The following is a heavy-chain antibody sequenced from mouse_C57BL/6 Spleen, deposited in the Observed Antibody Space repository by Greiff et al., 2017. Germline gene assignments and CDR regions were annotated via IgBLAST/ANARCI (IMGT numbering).Heavy chain of an antibody. CDR1: GFTFSDYY. CDR3: ARRYGSSYAMDY. D-gene: IGHD1-1*01. CDR2: ISNGGGST. Sequence: EVKLMESGGGLVQPGGSLKLSCAASGFTFSDYYMYWVRQTPEKRLEWVAYISNGGGSTYYPDTVKGRFTISRDNAKNTLYLQMSRLKSEDTAMYYCARRYGSSYAMDYWGQGTSVTVSS. J-gene: IGHJ4*01. V-gene: IGHV5-12*01.